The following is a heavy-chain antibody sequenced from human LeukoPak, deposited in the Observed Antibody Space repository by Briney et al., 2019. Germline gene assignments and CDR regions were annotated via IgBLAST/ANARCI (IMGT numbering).Heavy chain of an antibody. D-gene: IGHD6-13*01. CDR1: GGSISSYY. J-gene: IGHJ4*02. CDR2: IYYSGTT. Sequence: KPSETLSLTCTVSGGSISSYYWSWIRQPPGKGLERIGYIYYSGTTNYNPSLKSRVTISVDTSKNQFSLKLSSVTAADTAVYYCARGVYIAAAQYGYLGQGTLVTVSS. V-gene: IGHV4-59*01. CDR3: ARGVYIAAAQYGY.